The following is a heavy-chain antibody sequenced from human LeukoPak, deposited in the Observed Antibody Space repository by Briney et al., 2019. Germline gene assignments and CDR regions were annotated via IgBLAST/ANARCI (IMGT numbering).Heavy chain of an antibody. J-gene: IGHJ4*02. CDR3: ARGGPGYDYVWGSYRCDY. V-gene: IGHV1-69*13. CDR1: GGTFSSYA. CDR2: IIPIFGTA. Sequence: SVKVSCKASGGTFSSYAISWVRQAPGQGLEWMGGIIPIFGTANYAQEFQGRVTITADESTSTAYMELSSLRSEDTAVYYCARGGPGYDYVWGSYRCDYWGQGTLVTVSS. D-gene: IGHD3-16*02.